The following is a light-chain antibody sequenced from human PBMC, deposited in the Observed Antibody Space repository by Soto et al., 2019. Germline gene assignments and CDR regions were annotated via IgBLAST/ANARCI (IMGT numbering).Light chain of an antibody. V-gene: IGKV3-11*01. J-gene: IGKJ5*01. CDR2: DAS. CDR1: LSVSVY. CDR3: HQRQYWHPIT. Sequence: VFTQSPASRSLFPGERATLSCRTSLSVSVYLDWYQQKPGQPPRLIISDASNRANGIPARFSGSGSGTDFTLTISSLEPEDFSVYYCHQRQYWHPITFGQGTRLDIK.